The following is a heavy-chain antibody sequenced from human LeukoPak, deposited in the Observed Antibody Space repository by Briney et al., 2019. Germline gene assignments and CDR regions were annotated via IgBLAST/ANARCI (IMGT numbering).Heavy chain of an antibody. V-gene: IGHV4-61*01. CDR3: ARWSGYYALDAFDI. Sequence: PSETLSLTCTVSGGSISSSSYYWSWIRQPPGKGLEWIGHIYYSGSTNYNPSLKSRVTISVETSKNQFSLKLSSVTAADTAVYYCARWSGYYALDAFDIWGQGTMVTVSS. D-gene: IGHD3-3*01. CDR2: IYYSGST. J-gene: IGHJ3*02. CDR1: GGSISSSSYY.